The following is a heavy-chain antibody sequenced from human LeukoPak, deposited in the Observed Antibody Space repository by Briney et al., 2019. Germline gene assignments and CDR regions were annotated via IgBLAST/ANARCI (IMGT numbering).Heavy chain of an antibody. V-gene: IGHV5-51*01. CDR2: VYPGDSDT. CDR3: ARREDYSAFDI. D-gene: IGHD2-21*01. Sequence: GESLKISCKGSGYSFTSYWIGWVRQMPGKGLEWMGIVYPGDSDTRYSPSFQGQVTISADRSISTAYLQWSSLKASDTAMYYCARREDYSAFDIWGQGTMVTVSS. CDR1: GYSFTSYW. J-gene: IGHJ3*02.